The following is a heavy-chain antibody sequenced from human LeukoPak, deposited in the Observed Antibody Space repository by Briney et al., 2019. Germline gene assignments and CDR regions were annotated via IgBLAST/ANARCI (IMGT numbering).Heavy chain of an antibody. CDR3: AREEFGQWLVPGDYYYYGMDV. V-gene: IGHV3-30*03. J-gene: IGHJ6*02. D-gene: IGHD6-19*01. CDR1: GFPFSSYW. Sequence: PGGSLRLSCVASGFPFSSYWMTWVRQAPGKGLEWVAVISYDGSNKYYADSVKGRFTISRDNSKNTLYLQMNSLRAEDTAVYYRAREEFGQWLVPGDYYYYGMDVWGQGTTVTVSS. CDR2: ISYDGSNK.